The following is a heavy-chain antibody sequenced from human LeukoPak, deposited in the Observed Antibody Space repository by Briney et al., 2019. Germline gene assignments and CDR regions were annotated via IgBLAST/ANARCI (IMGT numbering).Heavy chain of an antibody. D-gene: IGHD3-22*01. J-gene: IGHJ3*02. CDR1: GISFSSHG. CDR2: IWYDGSNI. CDR3: AKGFYDNSASGVFDI. V-gene: IGHV3-33*03. Sequence: PGGSLRLSCAASGISFSSHGMHWVRQAPGKGLEWVAVIWYDGSNIYYADSVKGRFTISRDNSKNTLYLQMNSLRAEDTAVYYCAKGFYDNSASGVFDIWGQGTMVTVSS.